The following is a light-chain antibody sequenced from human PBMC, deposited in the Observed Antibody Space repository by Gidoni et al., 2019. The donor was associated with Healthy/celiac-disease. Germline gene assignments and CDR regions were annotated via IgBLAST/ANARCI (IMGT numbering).Light chain of an antibody. CDR3: QQSYSTLWT. CDR1: TSISSY. V-gene: IGKV1-39*01. Sequence: DIQMTQSPSSLSASVGDRVTITCRASTSISSYLNWYQQKPGKAPKLLIYAASSLQSGVPSRFSCSGSGTDFTLTISILQPEDFATYYCQQSYSTLWTFGQGTKVEIK. CDR2: AAS. J-gene: IGKJ1*01.